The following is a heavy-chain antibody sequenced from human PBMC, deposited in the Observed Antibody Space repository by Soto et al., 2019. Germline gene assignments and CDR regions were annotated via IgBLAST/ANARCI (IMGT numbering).Heavy chain of an antibody. D-gene: IGHD2-2*01. J-gene: IGHJ1*01. V-gene: IGHV3-23*01. Sequence: PGGSLRLSCAASGFTFSSYDMSWVRQTLGKGLEWVSDIRGSGDNTYYADSVKGRFAISRDNSKNTLYLQMSRLRAEDTAVYYCATYTRGSLGFHHWGQGTLVTVSS. CDR3: ATYTRGSLGFHH. CDR2: IRGSGDNT. CDR1: GFTFSSYD.